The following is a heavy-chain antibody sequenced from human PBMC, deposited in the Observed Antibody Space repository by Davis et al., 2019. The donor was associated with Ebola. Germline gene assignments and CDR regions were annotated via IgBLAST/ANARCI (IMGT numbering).Heavy chain of an antibody. CDR1: GFNFSMYG. CDR3: AILIDYSNDDLDY. J-gene: IGHJ4*02. CDR2: IRDDGSKE. D-gene: IGHD4-11*01. Sequence: GESLKISCAVSGFNFSMYGIYWVRQVPGRGLEWVAFIRDDGSKEYYADSVKGRFTISRDNSKNTLHLQMHSLRVEDKAVYYCAILIDYSNDDLDYWGQGTLVTVSS. V-gene: IGHV3-30*02.